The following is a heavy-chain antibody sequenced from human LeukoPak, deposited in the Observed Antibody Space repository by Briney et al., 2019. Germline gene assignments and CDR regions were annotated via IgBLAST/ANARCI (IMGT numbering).Heavy chain of an antibody. CDR1: GFTFRSYW. J-gene: IGHJ4*02. V-gene: IGHV3-7*01. Sequence: PGGSLRLSCAASGFTFRSYWMSWVRQAPGNGLEWVANIKQDGSEKYYVDSVKGRFTISRDNAKNSLYLQMNSLRAEDTGVYYCAREHPYYYDSSGTALMAEIKYYFDYWGQGTLVTVSS. D-gene: IGHD3-22*01. CDR3: AREHPYYYDSSGTALMAEIKYYFDY. CDR2: IKQDGSEK.